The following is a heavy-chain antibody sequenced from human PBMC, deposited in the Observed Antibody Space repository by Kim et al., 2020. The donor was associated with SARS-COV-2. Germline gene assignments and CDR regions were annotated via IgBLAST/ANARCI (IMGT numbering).Heavy chain of an antibody. CDR3: ARYRTTVVTDAFHI. CDR1: GFTFSSYS. D-gene: IGHD4-17*01. J-gene: IGHJ3*02. V-gene: IGHV3-21*01. Sequence: GGSLRLSCAASGFTFSSYSMNWVRQAPGKGLEWVSSINSDGSYIYYADSVKGRFTISRDNAKNSLYLQMNSLRAEDTAVYYCARYRTTVVTDAFHIWGQGTMVTVSS. CDR2: INSDGSYI.